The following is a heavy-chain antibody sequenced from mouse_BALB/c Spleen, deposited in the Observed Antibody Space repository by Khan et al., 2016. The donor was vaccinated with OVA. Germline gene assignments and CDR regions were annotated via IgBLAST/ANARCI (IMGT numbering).Heavy chain of an antibody. CDR3: MRYDGYYWYFDV. CDR1: GFTFSGFW. J-gene: IGHJ1*01. D-gene: IGHD2-3*01. V-gene: IGHV11-2*02. Sequence: EVQLLETGGGLVQPGGSRGLSCEGSGFTFSGFWMSWVRQTPGKTLEWIGDINSDGSAINYAPSLKDRFTLFRDNDKSTLYLQMSNVRSEDTATYFCMRYDGYYWYFDVWGAGTTVTVSS. CDR2: INSDGSAI.